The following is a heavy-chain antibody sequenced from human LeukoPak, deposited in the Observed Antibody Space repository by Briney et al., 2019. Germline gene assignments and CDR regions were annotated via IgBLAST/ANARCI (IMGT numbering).Heavy chain of an antibody. D-gene: IGHD2-2*01. V-gene: IGHV3-23*01. CDR2: ISGSVDST. CDR3: AKNAGLGYCTSTSCPFDP. J-gene: IGHJ5*02. CDR1: GFTFSHSA. Sequence: GGSLRLSCAASGFTFSHSAMNWVRQAPGKGLEWVSAISGSVDSTHYADSVKGRFTISRDNSKNTVFLQMNSLTAEDTAVYYCAKNAGLGYCTSTSCPFDPWGQGTLVTVSS.